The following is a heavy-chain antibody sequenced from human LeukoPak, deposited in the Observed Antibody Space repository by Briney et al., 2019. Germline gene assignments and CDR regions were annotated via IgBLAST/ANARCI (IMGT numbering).Heavy chain of an antibody. CDR2: TYYRSKWYN. CDR1: GDSVSSNSAA. Sequence: SQTLSLTCAISGDSVSSNSAAWNWTRQSPSRGLEWLGRTYYRSKWYNDYAVSVKSRITINPDTSKNQFSLQLNSVTPEDTAVYYCARGDIAVAGTSYYYYYGMDVWGQGTTVTVSS. D-gene: IGHD6-19*01. J-gene: IGHJ6*02. V-gene: IGHV6-1*01. CDR3: ARGDIAVAGTSYYYYYGMDV.